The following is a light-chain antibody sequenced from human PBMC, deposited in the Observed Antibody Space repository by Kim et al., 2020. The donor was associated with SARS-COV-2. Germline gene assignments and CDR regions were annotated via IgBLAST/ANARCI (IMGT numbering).Light chain of an antibody. CDR1: SSNIGSDY. V-gene: IGLV1-47*02. CDR2: INS. J-gene: IGLJ3*02. Sequence: QSVLTQPPSASGTPGQRVTISCSGSSSNIGSDYVYWYQQLPGTAPKLFIYINSYRPSSVPDRFSGSKSGTSASLAIGGLRFEDEAEYYCAVWDESLSSWLFGGGTKLTVL. CDR3: AVWDESLSSWL.